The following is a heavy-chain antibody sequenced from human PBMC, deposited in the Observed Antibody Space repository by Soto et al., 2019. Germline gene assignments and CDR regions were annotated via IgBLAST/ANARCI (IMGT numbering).Heavy chain of an antibody. CDR3: ARDQRDYYGSVYHAFDI. V-gene: IGHV3-30-3*01. Sequence: QVQLVESGGGVVQPGRSLRLSCAASGFTFSSYAMHWVRQAPGKGLEWVAVISYDGSNKYYADSVKGRFTISRDNSKNTLYLQMNSLRAEDTAVYYCARDQRDYYGSVYHAFDIWGPGTMVTVSS. D-gene: IGHD3-10*01. CDR1: GFTFSSYA. CDR2: ISYDGSNK. J-gene: IGHJ3*02.